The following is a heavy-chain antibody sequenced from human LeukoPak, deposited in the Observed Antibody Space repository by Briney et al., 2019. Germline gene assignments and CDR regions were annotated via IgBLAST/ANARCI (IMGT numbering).Heavy chain of an antibody. CDR2: IIPIFGTA. J-gene: IGHJ4*02. CDR1: GVTFSSYA. CDR3: ARDYYYDSSGLDY. V-gene: IGHV1-69*05. Sequence: SVKVSCKASGVTFSSYAISWVRQAPGQGLEWMGRIIPIFGTANYAQTFQGRVTITTDESTTTPYMQLSSLRSEDTAVHYCARDYYYDSSGLDYWGQGTLVTASS. D-gene: IGHD3-22*01.